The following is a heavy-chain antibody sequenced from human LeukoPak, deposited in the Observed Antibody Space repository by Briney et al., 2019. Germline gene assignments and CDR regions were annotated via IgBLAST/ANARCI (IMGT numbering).Heavy chain of an antibody. CDR3: AKVRWGSDNALDS. Sequence: GGSLRLSCAASGFTFSSYAMSWVRQAPGKGLEWVSAISGSGGSTYHADSVKGRFTISRDNSKNTLYLQMNSLRAEDTAVYYCAKVRWGSDNALDSWGQGTLVTGSS. CDR2: ISGSGGST. V-gene: IGHV3-23*01. D-gene: IGHD3-16*01. J-gene: IGHJ4*02. CDR1: GFTFSSYA.